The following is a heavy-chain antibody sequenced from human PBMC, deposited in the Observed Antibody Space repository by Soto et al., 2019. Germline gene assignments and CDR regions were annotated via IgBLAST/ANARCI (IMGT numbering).Heavy chain of an antibody. D-gene: IGHD3-10*01. Sequence: QVQLVESGGGVVQPGRSLRLSCAASGFSFGSHVMHWVRQPPGKGLEWVALIWYDGSEEYFADSVKGRFTISRDNSKNTLYLQMHGLTAEDTAVYYCAREGAWFGKSRTSGGFDIWGQGTMVIVSS. V-gene: IGHV3-33*01. CDR1: GFSFGSHV. CDR3: AREGAWFGKSRTSGGFDI. J-gene: IGHJ3*02. CDR2: IWYDGSEE.